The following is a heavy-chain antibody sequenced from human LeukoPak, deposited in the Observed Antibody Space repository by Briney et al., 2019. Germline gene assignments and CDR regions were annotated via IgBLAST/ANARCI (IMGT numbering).Heavy chain of an antibody. CDR1: GGSFSGYY. J-gene: IGHJ5*02. CDR3: ARGLLSYGYVFWFDP. Sequence: PSETLSLTCAVYGGSFSGYYWSWIRQPPGKGLEWIGEINHSGSTNYNPSLKSRVTISVDTSKNQFSLKLSSVTAADTAVYYCARGLLSYGYVFWFDPWGQGTLVTVSS. V-gene: IGHV4-34*01. D-gene: IGHD5-18*01. CDR2: INHSGST.